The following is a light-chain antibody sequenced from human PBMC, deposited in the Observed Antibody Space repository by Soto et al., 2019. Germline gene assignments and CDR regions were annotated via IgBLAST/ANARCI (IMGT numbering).Light chain of an antibody. V-gene: IGKV1-9*01. CDR2: AAS. J-gene: IGKJ5*01. CDR1: QGIRSF. Sequence: LTQSPSSGSASVGESVTMTCRARQGIRSFVAWQQKKPGKAPKLLIYAASTLQSGVPTWFSGSGSGAGFTLTISSLHPEDFATYCYQQLNSYPITFGQGTRLEIK. CDR3: QQLNSYPIT.